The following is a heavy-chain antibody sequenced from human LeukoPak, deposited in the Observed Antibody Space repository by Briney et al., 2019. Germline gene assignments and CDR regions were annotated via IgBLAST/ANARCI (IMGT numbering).Heavy chain of an antibody. V-gene: IGHV3-21*01. CDR3: ARRRDSDY. Sequence: PGGSLRLSCAASVFTFSSYSMNWVRKAPWKGLEWVSSISSSSSYIYYADSVKGRFTISRDNAKNSLYLQMNSLRAEDTAVYYCARRRDSDYWGQGTLVTVSS. D-gene: IGHD2-15*01. J-gene: IGHJ4*02. CDR2: ISSSSSYI. CDR1: VFTFSSYS.